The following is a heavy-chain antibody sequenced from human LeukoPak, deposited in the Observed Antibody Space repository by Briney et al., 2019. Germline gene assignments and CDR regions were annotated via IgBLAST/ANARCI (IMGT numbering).Heavy chain of an antibody. Sequence: GASVKVSCKASGGTFSSYAISWVRQAPGQRLEWMGWINAGNGNTKYSQKLQGRVTITRDTSASTAYLELSSLRTEDTAVYYCARDLLVATRPLHYWGQGTLVTISS. V-gene: IGHV1-3*01. CDR3: ARDLLVATRPLHY. J-gene: IGHJ4*02. CDR2: INAGNGNT. D-gene: IGHD5-12*01. CDR1: GGTFSSYA.